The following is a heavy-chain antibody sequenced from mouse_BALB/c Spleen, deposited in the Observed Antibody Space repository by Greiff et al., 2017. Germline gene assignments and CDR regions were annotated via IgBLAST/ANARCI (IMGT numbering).Heavy chain of an antibody. CDR1: GYAFSSYW. D-gene: IGHD2-3*01. J-gene: IGHJ4*01. CDR2: RYPGDGDT. Sequence: VQLQGSGAELVRPGSSVKISCKASGYAFSSYWMNWVKQRPGQGLEWIGQRYPGDGDTNYNGKFKGKATLTSDKSSSTAYMQLSSLTSEDSAVYFCARGDGGYYGSMDYWGQGTSVTVSS. V-gene: IGHV1-80*01. CDR3: ARGDGGYYGSMDY.